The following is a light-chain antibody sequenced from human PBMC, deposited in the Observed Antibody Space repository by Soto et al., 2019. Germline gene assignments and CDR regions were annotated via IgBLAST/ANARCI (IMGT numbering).Light chain of an antibody. CDR1: QDIKKS. CDR2: DTS. V-gene: IGKV1-33*01. J-gene: IGKJ4*01. CDR3: QQFDDLPLT. Sequence: DIQMTQSPSSLSASVGDRVTITCQASQDIKKSLNWYQLRPGQAPRVLLYDTSTLQTGVPSRFSGSGSGTDFILSINGLQPEDIATYYCQQFDDLPLTFGGGTKVDIK.